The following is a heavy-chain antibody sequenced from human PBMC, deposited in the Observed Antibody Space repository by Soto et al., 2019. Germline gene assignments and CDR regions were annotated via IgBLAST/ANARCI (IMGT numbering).Heavy chain of an antibody. J-gene: IGHJ6*03. V-gene: IGHV1-69*02. CDR2: IIPILGIA. D-gene: IGHD2-15*01. Sequence: ASLKVSCKASGGTFSSYTISWVRQAPGQGLEWMGRIIPILGIANYAQKFQGRVTITADKSTSTAYMELSSLRSEDTAVYYCARSHCSGGSCYPYYYYYMDVWGKGTTVTVSS. CDR3: ARSHCSGGSCYPYYYYYMDV. CDR1: GGTFSSYT.